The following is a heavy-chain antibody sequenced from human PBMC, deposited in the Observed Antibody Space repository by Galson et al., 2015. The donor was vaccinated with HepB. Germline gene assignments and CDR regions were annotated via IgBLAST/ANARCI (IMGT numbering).Heavy chain of an antibody. Sequence: SVKVSCKASGYRFTSYGITWVRQAPGQGLEWLASTGTYTGITDYAQKFQDRVTMTTDSSTNTAYMELRSLTSDDTALYYCARDLDGRVWYQPFDYWGQGTLVTVTS. CDR2: TGTYTGIT. V-gene: IGHV1-18*01. J-gene: IGHJ4*02. D-gene: IGHD2-2*01. CDR1: GYRFTSYG. CDR3: ARDLDGRVWYQPFDY.